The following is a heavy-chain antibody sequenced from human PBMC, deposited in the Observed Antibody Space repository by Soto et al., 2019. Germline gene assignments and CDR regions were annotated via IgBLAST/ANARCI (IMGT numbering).Heavy chain of an antibody. CDR3: ASSSSPGSGSYYNCYYMDV. V-gene: IGHV1-69*02. D-gene: IGHD3-10*01. J-gene: IGHJ6*03. Sequence: QVQLVQSGAEVKKPGSSVKVSCKASGGTFSSYTISWVRQAPGQGLEWMGRIIPILGIANYAQKFQGRVTITADKSTSTAYMELSSLRSEDTAVYYCASSSSPGSGSYYNCYYMDVWGKGTTVTVSS. CDR1: GGTFSSYT. CDR2: IIPILGIA.